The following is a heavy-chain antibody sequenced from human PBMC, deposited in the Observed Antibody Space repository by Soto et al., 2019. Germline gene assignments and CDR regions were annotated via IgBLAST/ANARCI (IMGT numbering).Heavy chain of an antibody. D-gene: IGHD1-1*01. Sequence: VQLVESGGVLVQPGGSLRLSCAASGFTFSSYGMHWVRQAPGKGLEWVAVISYDGSNKYYADSVKGRFTISRDNSKNTLYLQMNSLRAEDTAVYYCAKDGYASPHPGYFDLWGRGTLVTVSS. J-gene: IGHJ2*01. CDR1: GFTFSSYG. CDR2: ISYDGSNK. V-gene: IGHV3-30*18. CDR3: AKDGYASPHPGYFDL.